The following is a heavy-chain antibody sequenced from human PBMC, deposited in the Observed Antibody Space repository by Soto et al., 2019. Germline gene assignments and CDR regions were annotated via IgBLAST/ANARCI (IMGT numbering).Heavy chain of an antibody. J-gene: IGHJ4*02. CDR1: GGSISSGYYY. CDR2: ISYSGST. V-gene: IGHV4-61*01. CDR3: ARADPDASVGY. D-gene: IGHD2-15*01. Sequence: SETLSLTCSVSGGSISSGYYYWSWIRQPPGRGLEWIGYISYSGSTYYNPSLKSRVTISADTSKNQFSLRMNSMIAADTAVYYCARADPDASVGYWGQGTLVTVSS.